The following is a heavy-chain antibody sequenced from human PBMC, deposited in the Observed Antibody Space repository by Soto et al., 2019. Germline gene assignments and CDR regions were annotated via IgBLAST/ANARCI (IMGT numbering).Heavy chain of an antibody. Sequence: SETLSLTCAVSGGSINSNYFWGWIRQPPGRGLEWIGSIYYGGNTYYNPSLKSRVTISADSSKNQFSLNLNSVTAADTAVYYCATTIYSRGCSRDYWGQGTLGTV. CDR2: IYYGGNT. D-gene: IGHD6-19*01. J-gene: IGHJ4*02. V-gene: IGHV4-39*01. CDR1: GGSINSNYF. CDR3: ATTIYSRGCSRDY.